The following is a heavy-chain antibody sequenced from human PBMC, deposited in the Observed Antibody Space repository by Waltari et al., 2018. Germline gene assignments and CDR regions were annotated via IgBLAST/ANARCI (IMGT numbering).Heavy chain of an antibody. CDR2: ISYRGAT. J-gene: IGHJ5*02. D-gene: IGHD2-21*01. Sequence: QLQLQESGLGLVTPSETLSLTCPVSGDSLTSAISYWGWIRQPPGKGLECIATISYRGATYYSPSLKSRVTISIDTSKNQFSLKVTSVTAADTAVYYCARQGYCGGDCYSDTWGQGTLVTVSP. CDR3: ARQGYCGGDCYSDT. CDR1: GDSLTSAISY. V-gene: IGHV4-39*01.